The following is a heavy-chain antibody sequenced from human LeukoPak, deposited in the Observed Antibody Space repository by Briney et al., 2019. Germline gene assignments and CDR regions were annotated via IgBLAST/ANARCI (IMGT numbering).Heavy chain of an antibody. CDR3: TRHHTDGYNFWY. V-gene: IGHV3-11*04. D-gene: IGHD5-24*01. Sequence: GGSLRLSCAASGFTFSDYYMSWVRQAPGKGLEWLSYISSSGRTIYYADSVKGRFTVSRDNAQNSLYLQMYSLRAEDTAFYYCTRHHTDGYNFWYWGPGALVTVSS. J-gene: IGHJ4*02. CDR2: ISSSGRTI. CDR1: GFTFSDYY.